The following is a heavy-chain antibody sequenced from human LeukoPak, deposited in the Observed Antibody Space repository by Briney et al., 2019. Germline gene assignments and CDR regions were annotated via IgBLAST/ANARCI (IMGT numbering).Heavy chain of an antibody. CDR2: ISYDGSNK. Sequence: GRSLRLSCAASGFTFSSYGMHWVRQAPGKGLEWVAVISYDGSNKYYADSVKGRFTISRDNSKNTLYLQMNSLRAEDTAVYYCARNALGYCSGGSCTEFDYWGQGTLVTVSS. J-gene: IGHJ4*02. CDR1: GFTFSSYG. V-gene: IGHV3-30*03. D-gene: IGHD2-15*01. CDR3: ARNALGYCSGGSCTEFDY.